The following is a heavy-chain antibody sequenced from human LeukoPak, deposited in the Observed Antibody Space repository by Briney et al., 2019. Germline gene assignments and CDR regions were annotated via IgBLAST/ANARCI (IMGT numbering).Heavy chain of an antibody. V-gene: IGHV3-30*18. D-gene: IGHD1-26*01. J-gene: IGHJ4*02. CDR2: ISYDGSNK. CDR3: AKDLGELLPMEVDY. Sequence: GRSLRLSCAASGFTFSSYGMHWVRQAPGKGLEWVAVISYDGSNKYYADSVKGRFTISRDNSKNTLYLQMNSLRAEDTAVYYCAKDLGELLPMEVDYWGQGTLVTLSS. CDR1: GFTFSSYG.